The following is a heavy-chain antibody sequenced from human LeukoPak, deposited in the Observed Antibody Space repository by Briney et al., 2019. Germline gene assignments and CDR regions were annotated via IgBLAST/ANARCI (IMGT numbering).Heavy chain of an antibody. Sequence: PGGSLSLSCAACGFTFSSYGMHWVRQAPGKGLEWVAVISYDGSNKYYADSVKGRFTISRDNSKNTLYLQMNSLRAEDTAVYYCAKLGQLGGVNFDYWGQGTLVTVSS. CDR2: ISYDGSNK. CDR1: GFTFSSYG. J-gene: IGHJ4*02. CDR3: AKLGQLGGVNFDY. V-gene: IGHV3-30*18. D-gene: IGHD6-6*01.